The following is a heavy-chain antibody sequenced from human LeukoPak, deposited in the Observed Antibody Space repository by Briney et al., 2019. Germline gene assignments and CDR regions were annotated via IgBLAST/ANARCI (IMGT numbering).Heavy chain of an antibody. Sequence: GGSLRLSCAASGFTSSSYSMNWVRQAPGKGLEWVSSISSSSSYIYYADSVKGRFTISRDNAKNSLHLQMNSLRAEDTAVYYCARDSQGTSGYYYMDVWGKGTTVTVSS. CDR1: GFTSSSYS. CDR2: ISSSSSYI. D-gene: IGHD2-2*01. J-gene: IGHJ6*03. CDR3: ARDSQGTSGYYYMDV. V-gene: IGHV3-21*01.